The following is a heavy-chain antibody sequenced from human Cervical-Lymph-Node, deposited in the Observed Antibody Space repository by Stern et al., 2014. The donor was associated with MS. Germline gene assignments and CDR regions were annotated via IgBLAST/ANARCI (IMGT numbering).Heavy chain of an antibody. D-gene: IGHD1-14*01. CDR3: ARSTAWYFTAPH. CDR2: IYPGDFDT. CDR1: GYMFANYW. Sequence: VQLVESGPEVKKAGESLKISCKGSGYMFANYWIAWVRQMPGKGLEWMGMIYPGDFDTRYSPSFQGQVTISADKSISTAYLQWSSLKASDTAIYYCARSTAWYFTAPHWGQGTLVTVSS. J-gene: IGHJ4*02. V-gene: IGHV5-51*03.